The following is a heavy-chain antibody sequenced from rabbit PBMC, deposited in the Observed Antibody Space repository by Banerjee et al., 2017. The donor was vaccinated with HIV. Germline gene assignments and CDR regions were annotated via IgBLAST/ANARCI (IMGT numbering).Heavy chain of an antibody. V-gene: IGHV1S45*01. Sequence: QEQLEESGGDLVKPEGSLTLTCTASGFSFSDNDYMCWVRQAPGKGLEWIACIYAGSSGSTYYASWAEGRFTISKTSSTTVTLQMTSLTAADTATYFCARGVAIDADDAFNLWGPGTLVTVS. J-gene: IGHJ4*01. CDR2: IYAGSSGST. CDR1: GFSFSDNDY. D-gene: IGHD5-1*01. CDR3: ARGVAIDADDAFNL.